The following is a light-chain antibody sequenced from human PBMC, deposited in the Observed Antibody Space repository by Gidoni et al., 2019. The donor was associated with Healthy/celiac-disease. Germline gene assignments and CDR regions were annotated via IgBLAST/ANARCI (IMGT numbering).Light chain of an antibody. CDR1: SSDVGSYNL. Sequence: QSALTHPASVSGSPGQSITISCTGTSSDVGSYNLVSWYQQHPGKAPKLMIYEGSKRPSGVSNRFSGSKSGNTASLTISGLQAEDEADYYCCSYAGSSTFAFGGGTKLTVL. J-gene: IGLJ2*01. CDR3: CSYAGSSTFA. V-gene: IGLV2-23*03. CDR2: EGS.